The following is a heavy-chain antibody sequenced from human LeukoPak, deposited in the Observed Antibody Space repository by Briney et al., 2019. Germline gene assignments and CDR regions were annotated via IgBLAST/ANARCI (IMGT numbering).Heavy chain of an antibody. J-gene: IGHJ4*02. CDR2: IYPGDSDT. CDR1: GYTFTNYW. CDR3: ARHPSGNSNSWSDY. Sequence: GESLKISCKGSGYTFTNYWIAWVRQMPGKGLEWMGIIYPGDSDTRYSPSFHGQVTLSVDKSISTAYLQWSSLKASDAAMCYCARHPSGNSNSWSDYWGQGTLVTVSS. D-gene: IGHD2/OR15-2a*01. V-gene: IGHV5-51*01.